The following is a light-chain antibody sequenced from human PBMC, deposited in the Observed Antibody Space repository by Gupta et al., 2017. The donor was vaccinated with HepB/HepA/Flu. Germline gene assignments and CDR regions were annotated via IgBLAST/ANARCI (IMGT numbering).Light chain of an antibody. CDR2: GAS. Sequence: EIVLTQYPGTLSLSPGERATLSCRASQSVSSSYLAWYQQKPCQAPRLLIYGASTRATGIPDRFSGSWSWTDFTLTISRLEPEDFAVYYCQQYGSSPLITFGQGTRLEIK. V-gene: IGKV3-20*01. CDR1: QSVSSSY. J-gene: IGKJ5*01. CDR3: QQYGSSPLIT.